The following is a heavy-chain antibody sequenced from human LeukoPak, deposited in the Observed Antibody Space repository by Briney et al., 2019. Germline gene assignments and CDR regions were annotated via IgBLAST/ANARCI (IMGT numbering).Heavy chain of an antibody. V-gene: IGHV3-48*03. CDR3: ARGGWAVAGTFYFDY. CDR2: ISSSGSTI. Sequence: GGSLRLSCAASGFMFDDYGMNWVRQAPGKGLEWVSYISSSGSTIYYADSVKGRFTISRDNAKNSLYLQMNSLRAEDTAVYYCARGGWAVAGTFYFDYWGQGTLVTVSS. D-gene: IGHD6-19*01. J-gene: IGHJ4*02. CDR1: GFMFDDYG.